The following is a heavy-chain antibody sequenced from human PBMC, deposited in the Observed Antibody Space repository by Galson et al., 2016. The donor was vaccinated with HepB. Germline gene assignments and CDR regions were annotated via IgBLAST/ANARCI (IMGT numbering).Heavy chain of an antibody. CDR3: ARDREYGSGGDCNIYWFDS. CDR1: GGSISSGGDYY. CDR2: IYYSGST. J-gene: IGHJ5*01. V-gene: IGHV4-30-4*01. D-gene: IGHD2-15*01. Sequence: TLSLTCTVSGGSISSGGDYYWSWIRQPPGKGLEWIGNIYYSGSTYSNPSLQSRIAISVDTSKNQFSLKLGPVTAADTAVYYCARDREYGSGGDCNIYWFDSWGQGTLVTVSS.